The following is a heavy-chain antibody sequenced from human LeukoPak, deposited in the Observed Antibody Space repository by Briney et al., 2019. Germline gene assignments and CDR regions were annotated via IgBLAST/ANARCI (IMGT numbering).Heavy chain of an antibody. V-gene: IGHV3-64D*06. Sequence: PRGSLRLSCSASGFTFSSYAMHWVRQAPGKGLEYVSAESSNGGSTYYADSVKGRFTISRDNSKNTLYLQMSSLRAEDTAVYYCVKDGPDYYGSGTPDYWGQGTLVTVSS. CDR2: ESSNGGST. CDR3: VKDGPDYYGSGTPDY. D-gene: IGHD3-10*01. CDR1: GFTFSSYA. J-gene: IGHJ4*02.